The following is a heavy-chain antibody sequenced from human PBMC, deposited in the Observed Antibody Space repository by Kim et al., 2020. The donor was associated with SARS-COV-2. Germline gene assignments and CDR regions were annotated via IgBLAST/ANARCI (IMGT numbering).Heavy chain of an antibody. Sequence: PSFQGQVTISADKSISTAYLQWSSLKASDTAMYYCARLGIAVAGTGYFDLWGRGTLVTVSS. CDR3: ARLGIAVAGTGYFDL. J-gene: IGHJ2*01. V-gene: IGHV5-51*01. D-gene: IGHD6-19*01.